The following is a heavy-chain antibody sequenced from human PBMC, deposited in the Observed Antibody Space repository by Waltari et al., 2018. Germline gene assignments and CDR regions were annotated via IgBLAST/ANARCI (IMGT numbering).Heavy chain of an antibody. CDR2: MNPNRGNT. J-gene: IGHJ6*02. Sequence: QVQLVQSGAEVKKPGASVKVSCKASGYTFTSYDINWVRQATGQGLEWMGWMNPNRGNTGYAQKFQGRVTMTRNTSISTAYIELSSLRSEDTAVYYCARQKGQLLLGYYYGMDVWGQGTTVTVSS. CDR1: GYTFTSYD. CDR3: ARQKGQLLLGYYYGMDV. V-gene: IGHV1-8*01. D-gene: IGHD2-2*01.